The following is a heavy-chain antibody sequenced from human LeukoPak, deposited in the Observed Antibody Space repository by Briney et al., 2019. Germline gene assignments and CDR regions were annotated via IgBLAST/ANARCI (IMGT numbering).Heavy chain of an antibody. D-gene: IGHD3-10*01. CDR1: GFTFADYA. J-gene: IGHJ6*02. CDR3: SKGNYGMDV. CDR2: ISWNSGSI. V-gene: IGHV3-9*01. Sequence: GRSLRFSCAASGFTFADYAMHGVRQAPGKGLEWVSGISWNSGSIDYADSVKGRFTISRDNAKKSLYLQMDSLRPEDTALYYCSKGNYGMDVWGQGTTVTVSS.